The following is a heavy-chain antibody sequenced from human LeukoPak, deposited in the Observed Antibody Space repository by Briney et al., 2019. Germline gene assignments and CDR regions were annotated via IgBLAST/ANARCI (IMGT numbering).Heavy chain of an antibody. D-gene: IGHD3-22*01. Sequence: GGSLRLSCAASGFTFSSYWMHWVRQAPGKGLVWVSRINTDGSSTSYADSVKGRFTISRDNAKNTLYLQMNSLRAEDTAVYYCARDLTLHYYDSSGYLTHYDYWGQGTLVTVSS. J-gene: IGHJ4*02. CDR1: GFTFSSYW. V-gene: IGHV3-74*01. CDR3: ARDLTLHYYDSSGYLTHYDY. CDR2: INTDGSST.